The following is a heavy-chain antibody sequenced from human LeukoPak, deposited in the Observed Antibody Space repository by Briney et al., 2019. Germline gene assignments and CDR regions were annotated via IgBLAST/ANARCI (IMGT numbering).Heavy chain of an antibody. D-gene: IGHD2-2*01. V-gene: IGHV1-18*01. CDR3: VQDIVVVPAAMPYAFDI. CDR2: ISAYNGNT. Sequence: KPGASVKVSCKASGYTFTSYGISWVRQAPGQGLEWMGWISAYNGNTNYAQKLQGRVTMTTDTSTSTAYMELRSLRSEDTAVYYCVQDIVVVPAAMPYAFDIWGQGTMVTVSS. CDR1: GYTFTSYG. J-gene: IGHJ3*02.